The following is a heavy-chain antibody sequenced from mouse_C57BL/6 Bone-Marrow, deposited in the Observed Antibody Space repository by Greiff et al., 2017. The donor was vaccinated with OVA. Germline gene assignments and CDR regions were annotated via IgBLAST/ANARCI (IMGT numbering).Heavy chain of an antibody. V-gene: IGHV7-1*01. CDR2: SRNKANDYTT. J-gene: IGHJ4*01. CDR1: GFTFSDFY. CDR3: ARDAPYYGSSGDYAMDY. D-gene: IGHD1-1*01. Sequence: EVKLMESGGGLVQSGRSLRLSCATSGFTFSDFYMEWVRQAPGKGLEWIAASRNKANDYTTEYSASVKGRFIVSRDTYQSILYLQMNARMAEDTAIYYGARDAPYYGSSGDYAMDYWRQGTSVTVAS.